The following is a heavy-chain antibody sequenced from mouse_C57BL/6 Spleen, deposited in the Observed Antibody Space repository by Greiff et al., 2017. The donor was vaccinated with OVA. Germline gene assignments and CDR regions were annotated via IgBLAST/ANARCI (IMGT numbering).Heavy chain of an antibody. CDR3: AKDPLWIDV. V-gene: IGHV1-74*01. J-gene: IGHJ1*03. CDR1: GYTFTSYW. Sequence: QVQLQQPGAELVKPGASVKVSCKASGYTFTSYWMHWVKQRTGQGLEWIGRIHPYDSDTNSHQKLKGKATLTVDKSSSTAYMQLSSLTSDDSAVYYCAKDPLWIDVWGTGTTVTVSS. CDR2: IHPYDSDT. D-gene: IGHD6-2*01.